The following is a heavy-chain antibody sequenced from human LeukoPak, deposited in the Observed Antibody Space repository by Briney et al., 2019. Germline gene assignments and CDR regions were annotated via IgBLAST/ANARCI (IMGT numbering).Heavy chain of an antibody. CDR2: ISAYNGNT. D-gene: IGHD3-22*01. Sequence: ASVKVSCKASGYTFTSYGISWVRQAPGQGLEWMGSISAYNGNTNYAQKLQGRVTMTTDTSTSTAYMELRSLRSDDTAVYYCARDLRITMIVQKNYFDYWGQGTLVTVSS. V-gene: IGHV1-18*01. CDR1: GYTFTSYG. J-gene: IGHJ4*02. CDR3: ARDLRITMIVQKNYFDY.